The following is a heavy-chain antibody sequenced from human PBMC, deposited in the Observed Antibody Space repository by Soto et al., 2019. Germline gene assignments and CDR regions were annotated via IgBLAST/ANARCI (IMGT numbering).Heavy chain of an antibody. CDR2: ISAYNGNT. J-gene: IGHJ6*02. Sequence: ASVKVSCKASGYTFTSYGISWVRQAPGQGLEWMGWISAYNGNTNYAQKLQGRVTMTTDTSTSTAYMELRSLRSDDTAVYYCARVRASTGYDYYYYGRDVWGLGTPGFVS. D-gene: IGHD4-4*01. CDR3: ARVRASTGYDYYYYGRDV. V-gene: IGHV1-18*04. CDR1: GYTFTSYG.